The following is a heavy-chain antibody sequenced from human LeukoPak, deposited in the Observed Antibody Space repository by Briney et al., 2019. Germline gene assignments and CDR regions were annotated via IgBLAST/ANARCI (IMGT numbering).Heavy chain of an antibody. V-gene: IGHV3-48*04. CDR2: ISSSSTI. D-gene: IGHD3-10*01. CDR1: GFTFSSYS. Sequence: GGSLRLSCAASGFTFSSYSMNWVRQAPGKGLEWVSYISSSSTIYYADSVKGRFTISRDNAKNSLYLQMNSLRAEDTAVYYCARAKGGSGSYPFDYWGQGTLVIVSS. J-gene: IGHJ4*02. CDR3: ARAKGGSGSYPFDY.